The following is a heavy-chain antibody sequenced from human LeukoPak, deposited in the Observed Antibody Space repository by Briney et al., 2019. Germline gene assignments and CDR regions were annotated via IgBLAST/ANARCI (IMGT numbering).Heavy chain of an antibody. J-gene: IGHJ3*02. V-gene: IGHV3-53*01. D-gene: IGHD6-13*01. CDR1: GFTVSSNY. Sequence: GGSLRLSCAASGFTVSSNYMSWVRQAPGKGLEWVSVIYSGGSTNYADSVKGRFTISRDNSKNTLYLQMDSLRAEDTAVYYCARGMIAAADRDAFDIWGQGTMVTVSS. CDR3: ARGMIAAADRDAFDI. CDR2: IYSGGST.